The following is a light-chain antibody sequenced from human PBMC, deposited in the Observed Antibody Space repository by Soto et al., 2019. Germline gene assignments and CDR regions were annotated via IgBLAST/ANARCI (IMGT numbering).Light chain of an antibody. V-gene: IGKV4-1*01. CDR3: QQYYTTPFT. Sequence: DIVMTQSPDSLAVSLGERATINCMSSQSVLYSSNNKNYLAWFQQKAGQPPKLLIYWASTRESGVPDRFSGSGSGTHFTLTISSLQAEDVAVYYCQQYYTTPFTLGPGTKVDIK. J-gene: IGKJ3*01. CDR2: WAS. CDR1: QSVLYSSNNKNY.